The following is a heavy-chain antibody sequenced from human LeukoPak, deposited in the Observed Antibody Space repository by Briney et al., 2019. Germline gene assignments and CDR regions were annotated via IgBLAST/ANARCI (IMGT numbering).Heavy chain of an antibody. D-gene: IGHD1-26*01. CDR1: GFTFSSYG. Sequence: GGSLRLSCAASGFTFSSYGMTWVRQAPGKGLEWVSAISGSGSGGSTYYADSVKGRFTISRDNSKNSLYLQMNSLRTDDTAVYYCARDVVGATVPYWGQGTLVTVSS. V-gene: IGHV3-23*01. CDR2: ISGSGSGGST. J-gene: IGHJ4*02. CDR3: ARDVVGATVPY.